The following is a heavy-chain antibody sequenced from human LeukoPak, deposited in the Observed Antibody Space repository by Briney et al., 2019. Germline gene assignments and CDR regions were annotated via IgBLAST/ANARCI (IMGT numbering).Heavy chain of an antibody. J-gene: IGHJ6*02. CDR3: EVQDGMDV. Sequence: GGSLRLSCAASGFIFSSYGMHWVRQAPGKGLEWVAFIRYDGSNKYYAYSVKGRFTISRDNSKNTLYLQMNSLRAEDTAVYYCEVQDGMDVWGQGTTVTVSS. V-gene: IGHV3-30*02. CDR1: GFIFSSYG. CDR2: IRYDGSNK.